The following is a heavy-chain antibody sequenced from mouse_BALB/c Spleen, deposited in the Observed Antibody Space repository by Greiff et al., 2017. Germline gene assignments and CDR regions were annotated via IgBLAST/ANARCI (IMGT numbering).Heavy chain of an antibody. CDR1: GFTFSDYY. CDR2: ISDGGSYT. D-gene: IGHD2-2*01. V-gene: IGHV5-4*02. CDR3: ARDSLYGYGTMDY. J-gene: IGHJ4*01. Sequence: DVHLVESGGGLVKPGGSLKLSCAASGFTFSDYYMYWVRQTPEKRLEWVATISDGGSYTYYPDSVKGRFTISRDNAKNNLYLQMSSLKSEDTAMYYCARDSLYGYGTMDYWGQGTSVTVSS.